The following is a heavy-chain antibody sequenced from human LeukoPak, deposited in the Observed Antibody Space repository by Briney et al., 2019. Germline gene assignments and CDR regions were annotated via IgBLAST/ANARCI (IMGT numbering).Heavy chain of an antibody. V-gene: IGHV3-23*01. CDR1: GFTFNNYA. J-gene: IGHJ4*02. D-gene: IGHD3-10*01. CDR3: AKEDLHSITMVRGVPFDY. Sequence: GGSLRLSCAASGFTFNNYAMSWVRQAPGKGLEWVSSISGSGGTTYYADSVKGRFTISRDNSKNTLYLQMNSLRAEDTAVYYCAKEDLHSITMVRGVPFDYWGQGTLVTVSS. CDR2: ISGSGGTT.